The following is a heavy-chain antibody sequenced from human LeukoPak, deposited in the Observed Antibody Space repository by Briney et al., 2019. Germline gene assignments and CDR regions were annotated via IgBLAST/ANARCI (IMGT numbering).Heavy chain of an antibody. CDR1: GGSFSGYY. CDR3: ARHPGQWLHLDYYYYGMDV. Sequence: PSETLSLTCAVYGGSFSGYYWSWIRQPPGKGLEWIGEINHSGSTNYNPSLKSRVTISVDTSKNQFSLKLSSVTAADTAVYYCARHPGQWLHLDYYYYGMDVWGQGTTVTVSS. D-gene: IGHD6-19*01. J-gene: IGHJ6*02. CDR2: INHSGST. V-gene: IGHV4-34*01.